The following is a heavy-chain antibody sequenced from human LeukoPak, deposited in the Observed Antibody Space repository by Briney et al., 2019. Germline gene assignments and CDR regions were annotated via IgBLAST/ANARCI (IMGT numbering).Heavy chain of an antibody. CDR2: ISYDGSNK. J-gene: IGHJ4*02. D-gene: IGHD6-13*01. CDR3: AREGLVVIAAAGGPFDY. Sequence: GGSLRLSCAASGFTFSSYSMNWVRQAPGKGLEWVAVISYDGSNKYYADSVKGRFTISRDNSKNTLYLQMNSLRAEDTAVYYCAREGLVVIAAAGGPFDYWGQGTLVTVSS. CDR1: GFTFSSYS. V-gene: IGHV3-30*03.